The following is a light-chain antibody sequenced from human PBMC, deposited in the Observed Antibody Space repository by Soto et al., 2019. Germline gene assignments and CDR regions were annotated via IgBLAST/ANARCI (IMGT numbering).Light chain of an antibody. J-gene: IGLJ1*01. V-gene: IGLV1-51*02. Sequence: QSVLTQPPSVSAAPGQKVIISCSGSSSNIGNNYVSWYQQLPGTAPKLLIYENNKRPSGIPDRFSGSKSCTSATLGITGLQTGDEADYYCGTWDSSLSAGGVFGTGTKLTVL. CDR3: GTWDSSLSAGGV. CDR1: SSNIGNNY. CDR2: ENN.